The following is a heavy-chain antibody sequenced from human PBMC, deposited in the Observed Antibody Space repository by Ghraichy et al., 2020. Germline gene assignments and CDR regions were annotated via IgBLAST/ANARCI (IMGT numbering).Heavy chain of an antibody. V-gene: IGHV3-7*01. D-gene: IGHD6-19*01. CDR2: IKQDGSEK. J-gene: IGHJ4*02. Sequence: KGLEWVANIKQDGSEKYYVDSVKGRFTISRDNAKNSLYLEMNSLRAEDTAVYYCATTVAGYFDYWGQGTL. CDR3: ATTVAGYFDY.